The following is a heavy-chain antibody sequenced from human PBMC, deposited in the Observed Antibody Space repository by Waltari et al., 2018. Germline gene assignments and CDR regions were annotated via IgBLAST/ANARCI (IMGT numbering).Heavy chain of an antibody. V-gene: IGHV4-4*07. CDR3: ARVLSHSPDAFDI. CDR1: GGSISSYY. Sequence: QVQLQESGPGLVKPSETLSLTCTVSGGSISSYYWSWIRQPAGKGLEGIGRIYTSGGTNYNPSLKSRVTMSVDTSKNQFSLKLSSVTAADTAVYYCARVLSHSPDAFDIWGQGTMVTVSS. J-gene: IGHJ3*02. D-gene: IGHD5-18*01. CDR2: IYTSGGT.